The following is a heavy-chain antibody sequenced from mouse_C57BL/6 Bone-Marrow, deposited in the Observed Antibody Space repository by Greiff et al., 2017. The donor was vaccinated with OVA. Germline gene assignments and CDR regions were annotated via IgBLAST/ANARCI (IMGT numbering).Heavy chain of an antibody. V-gene: IGHV1-62-2*01. Sequence: VKLQESGAELVKPGASVKLSCKASGYTFTEYTIHWVKQRSGQGLEWIGWFYPGSGSIKYNEKFKDKATLTADKSSSTVYMELSRLTSEDSAVYFCARHEEASYGNPYFDYWGQGTTLTVSS. CDR1: GYTFTEYT. J-gene: IGHJ2*01. D-gene: IGHD2-10*01. CDR2: FYPGSGSI. CDR3: ARHEEASYGNPYFDY.